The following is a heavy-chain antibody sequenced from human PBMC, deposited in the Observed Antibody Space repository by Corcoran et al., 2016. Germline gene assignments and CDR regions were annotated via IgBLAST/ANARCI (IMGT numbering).Heavy chain of an antibody. CDR1: GFTFSSYS. Sequence: EVQLVESGGGLVKPGGSLRLSCAASGFTFSSYSMNWVRQAPGKGLEWVSSISSSSSYIYYADSVKGRFTLSRDNAKNSLYLQMNSLRAEDTAVYYCARGPVYYYDSSGYFGYWGQGTLVTVSS. D-gene: IGHD3-22*01. J-gene: IGHJ4*02. CDR3: ARGPVYYYDSSGYFGY. CDR2: ISSSSSYI. V-gene: IGHV3-21*01.